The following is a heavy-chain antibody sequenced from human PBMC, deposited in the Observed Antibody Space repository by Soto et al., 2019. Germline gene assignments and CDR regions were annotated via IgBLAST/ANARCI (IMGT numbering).Heavy chain of an antibody. CDR2: ISAYNGNT. J-gene: IGHJ5*02. Sequence: GASVKVSCKASGYTFTSYGISWVRQAPGQGLEWMGWISAYNGNTNYAQELQGRVTMTTDTSTSTAYMELRSLRSDDTAVYYCARDYYYDSSGYWLTFDPWGQGTLVTVSS. D-gene: IGHD3-22*01. CDR1: GYTFTSYG. V-gene: IGHV1-18*01. CDR3: ARDYYYDSSGYWLTFDP.